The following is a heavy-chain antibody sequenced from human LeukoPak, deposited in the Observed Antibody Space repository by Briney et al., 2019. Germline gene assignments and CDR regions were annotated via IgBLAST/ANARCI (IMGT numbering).Heavy chain of an antibody. CDR3: AKSSFVSAAGMFAS. V-gene: IGHV3-23*01. CDR1: GFTFSSFG. J-gene: IGHJ5*01. Sequence: GGSLRLSCAASGFTFSSFGMSWVRQASGKGLEWVSTISGSGDRTYYADSVKGRFTFSRDNSKNTLYLQMNSLRAEDTAVYYCAKSSFVSAAGMFASWGQGTLVTVSS. D-gene: IGHD6-13*01. CDR2: ISGSGDRT.